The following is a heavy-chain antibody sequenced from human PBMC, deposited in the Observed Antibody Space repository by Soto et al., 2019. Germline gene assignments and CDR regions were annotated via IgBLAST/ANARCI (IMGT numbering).Heavy chain of an antibody. V-gene: IGHV1-69*13. CDR3: ARELYYYGSGSAYGMDV. D-gene: IGHD3-10*01. Sequence: ASVKVSCKASGGTFSSYAISWMRQAPGQGLEWMGGIIPIFGTANYAQKFQGRVTITADESTSTAYMELSSLRSEDTAVYYCARELYYYGSGSAYGMDVWGQGTTVTVSS. CDR2: IIPIFGTA. J-gene: IGHJ6*02. CDR1: GGTFSSYA.